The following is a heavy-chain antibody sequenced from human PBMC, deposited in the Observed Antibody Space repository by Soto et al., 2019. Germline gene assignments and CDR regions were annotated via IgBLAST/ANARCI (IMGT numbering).Heavy chain of an antibody. J-gene: IGHJ4*02. D-gene: IGHD3-22*01. CDR3: ARGRYFDGGDYWVANLAFDY. Sequence: EVQLLESGGGLLQPGGSLRLSCAASGFSFNNYAMNWVRQAPGKGLEWVSSISRSGSGSPYYSDSVKGRFTISRDNSKNTLSLQMHNLRAEDTAVYFCARGRYFDGGDYWVANLAFDYWGQGTLVTVSS. V-gene: IGHV3-23*01. CDR1: GFSFNNYA. CDR2: ISRSGSGSP.